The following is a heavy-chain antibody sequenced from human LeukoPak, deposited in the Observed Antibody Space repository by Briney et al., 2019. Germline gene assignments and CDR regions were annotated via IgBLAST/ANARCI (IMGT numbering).Heavy chain of an antibody. CDR1: GGSISSSSYY. CDR3: ARDVEYCSSTSCSKHFDY. CDR2: IYYSGST. V-gene: IGHV4-39*07. Sequence: KPSETLSLTCTVSGGSISSSSYYWGWIRQPPGKGLEWIGSIYYSGSTYYNPSLKSRVTISVDTSKNQFSLKLSSVTAADTAVYYCARDVEYCSSTSCSKHFDYWGQGTLVTVSS. D-gene: IGHD2-2*01. J-gene: IGHJ4*02.